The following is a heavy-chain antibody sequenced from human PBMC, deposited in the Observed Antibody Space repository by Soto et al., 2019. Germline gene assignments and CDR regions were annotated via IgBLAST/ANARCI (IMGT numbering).Heavy chain of an antibody. CDR1: GYTFTSYA. V-gene: IGHV1-3*01. CDR3: ARARLVAVAGNFDY. D-gene: IGHD6-19*01. J-gene: IGHJ4*02. CDR2: INAGNGNT. Sequence: GASVKVSCKASGYTFTSYAMHWVRQAPGQRLEWMGWINAGNGNTKYSQKFQGRVTITRDTSASTAYMELSSLRSEDTAVYYCARARLVAVAGNFDYWGQGTLVTVSS.